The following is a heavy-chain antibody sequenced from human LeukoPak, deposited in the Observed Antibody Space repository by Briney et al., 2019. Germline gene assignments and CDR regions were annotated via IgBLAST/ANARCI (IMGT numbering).Heavy chain of an antibody. J-gene: IGHJ5*02. Sequence: SETLSLTCSVSGGSINSYYWSWIRQPPGKGLEWIGQIYYSGSTNYNPSLTSRVTISVDTSKNQFSLNLSSVTAADTALYYCVRGFTLFDPWGQGTLVTVSS. D-gene: IGHD2/OR15-2a*01. V-gene: IGHV4-59*01. CDR1: GGSINSYY. CDR2: IYYSGST. CDR3: VRGFTLFDP.